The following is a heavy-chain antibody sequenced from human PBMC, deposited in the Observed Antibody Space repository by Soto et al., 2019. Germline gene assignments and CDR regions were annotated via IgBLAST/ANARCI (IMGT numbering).Heavy chain of an antibody. CDR3: ARRITIFSWFDP. Sequence: SVKVSCKASGGTFSSYAISWVRQAPGQGLEWMGGVIPIFGTANYAQKFQGRVTITADESTSTAYMELSSLRSEDTAVYYCARRITIFSWFDPLGQRNLVTVSS. CDR2: VIPIFGTA. J-gene: IGHJ5*02. CDR1: GGTFSSYA. D-gene: IGHD3-3*01. V-gene: IGHV1-69*13.